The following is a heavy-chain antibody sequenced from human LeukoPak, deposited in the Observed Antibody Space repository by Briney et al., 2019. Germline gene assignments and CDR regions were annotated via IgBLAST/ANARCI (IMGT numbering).Heavy chain of an antibody. CDR2: IRSDGSNK. CDR3: ARVINGIRYYFDY. D-gene: IGHD1-14*01. J-gene: IGHJ4*02. CDR1: GFTFSSYG. V-gene: IGHV3-30*02. Sequence: GGSLRLSCAASGFTFSSYGMHWVRQAPGKGLEWVAFIRSDGSNKYYADSVKGRFTISRDNAKNSLYLQMNSLRAEDTAVYYCARVINGIRYYFDYWGQGTLVTVSS.